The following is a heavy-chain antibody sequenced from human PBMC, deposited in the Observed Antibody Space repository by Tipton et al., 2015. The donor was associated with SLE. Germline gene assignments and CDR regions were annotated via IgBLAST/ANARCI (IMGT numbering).Heavy chain of an antibody. Sequence: SLRLSCADSGLTLSKYGMSWVRQAPGKGLEWVSGISGNDDRTYYADSVKGRFTISRDNSKNTLYLQMNSLRAEDTAVFYCAKGFSYWGQGTLVTVSS. CDR3: AKGFSY. CDR2: ISGNDDRT. V-gene: IGHV3-23*01. CDR1: GLTLSKYG. J-gene: IGHJ4*02.